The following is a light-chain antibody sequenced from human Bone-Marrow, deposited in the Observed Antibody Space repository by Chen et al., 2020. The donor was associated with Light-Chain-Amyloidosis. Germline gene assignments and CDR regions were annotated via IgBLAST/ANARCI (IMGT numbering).Light chain of an antibody. CDR2: DDS. V-gene: IGLV3-21*02. J-gene: IGLJ3*02. CDR3: QVWDRSSDRPV. Sequence: SYLRTQPSSVSVAPGQTATLACGGNNIGSTSVHWYQQTPGKAPLLVVYDDSDRPSGIPGRLSGSNSGNTATLTISRVEAGDEADYYCQVWDRSSDRPVFGGGTKLTVL. CDR1: NIGSTS.